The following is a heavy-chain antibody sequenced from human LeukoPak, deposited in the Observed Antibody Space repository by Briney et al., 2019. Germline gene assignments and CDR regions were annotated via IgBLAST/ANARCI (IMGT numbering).Heavy chain of an antibody. J-gene: IGHJ4*02. D-gene: IGHD6-13*01. CDR1: GFTLTNYT. V-gene: IGHV7-4-1*02. CDR3: VKDVRRLGIASSGFDY. CDR2: IYTNSGNP. Sequence: ASVKVSCKASGFTLTNYTMNWVRQAPGQGLEWMGWIYTNSGNPTYAQGFTGRFVFSVESSVSTTYLQISSLKAEDTAVYYCVKDVRRLGIASSGFDYWGQGSLVTVSS.